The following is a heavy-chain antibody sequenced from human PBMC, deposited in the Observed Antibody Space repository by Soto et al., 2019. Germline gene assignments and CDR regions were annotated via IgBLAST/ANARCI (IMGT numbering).Heavy chain of an antibody. CDR2: VWYDGSNK. Sequence: QVQLVESGGGVVQPGTSLRLSCAASGFSFSSYGMHWVRQAPGKGLEWVAVVWYDGSNKYYADSVKGRFTISRDNSKNTLYLQRNSLRAEDTAVYYCARNPRPTYGDYADYWGQGTLVTVSS. V-gene: IGHV3-33*01. D-gene: IGHD4-17*01. CDR1: GFSFSSYG. J-gene: IGHJ4*02. CDR3: ARNPRPTYGDYADY.